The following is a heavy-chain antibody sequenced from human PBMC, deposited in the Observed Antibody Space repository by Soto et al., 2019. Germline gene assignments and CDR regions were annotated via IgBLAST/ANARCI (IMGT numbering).Heavy chain of an antibody. CDR3: ARDKSCTNGVCLYYYYYGMDV. J-gene: IGHJ6*02. CDR1: GYTFXSYG. CDR2: ISAYNGNT. V-gene: IGHV1-18*01. D-gene: IGHD2-8*01. Sequence: ASVKVSRKAAGYTFXSYGISRLLLAPGQGLEWMGWISAYNGNTNYAQKLQGRVTMTTDTSTSTAYMELRSLRSDDTAVYYCARDKSCTNGVCLYYYYYGMDVWGQGTTVTVSS.